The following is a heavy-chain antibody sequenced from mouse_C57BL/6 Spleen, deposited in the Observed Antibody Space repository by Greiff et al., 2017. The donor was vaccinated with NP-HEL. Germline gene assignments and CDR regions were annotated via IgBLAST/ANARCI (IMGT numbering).Heavy chain of an antibody. CDR2: ISSGGDYI. CDR3: TRDAITTVVGYFDV. V-gene: IGHV5-9-1*02. J-gene: IGHJ1*03. D-gene: IGHD1-1*01. CDR1: GFTFSSYA. Sequence: EVKLVESGEGLVKPGGSLKLSCAASGFTFSSYAMSWVRQTPEKRLEWVAYISSGGDYIYYADTVKGRFTISRDNARNTLYLQMSSLKSEDTAMYYCTRDAITTVVGYFDVWGTGTTVTVSS.